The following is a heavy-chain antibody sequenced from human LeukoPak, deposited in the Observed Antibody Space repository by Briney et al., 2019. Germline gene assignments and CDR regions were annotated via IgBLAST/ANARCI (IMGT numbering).Heavy chain of an antibody. J-gene: IGHJ5*02. V-gene: IGHV4-39*01. CDR1: GGSISSSSYD. CDR3: ARLADITMVRGVGWFDP. Sequence: PSETLSLTCTVSGGSISSSSYDWGWIRQPPGKGLEWIGSIYYSGSTYYNPSLKSRVTISVDTSKNQFSLKLSSVTAADTAVYYCARLADITMVRGVGWFDPWGQGTLVTVSS. D-gene: IGHD3-10*01. CDR2: IYYSGST.